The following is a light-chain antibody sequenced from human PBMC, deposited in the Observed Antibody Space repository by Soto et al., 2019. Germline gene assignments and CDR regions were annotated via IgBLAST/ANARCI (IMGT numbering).Light chain of an antibody. CDR3: QQTYSTPPT. Sequence: DIHMTQSPSSLSASVGDSVTITCRPSQNIDRYLHWYQHIPGKAPKLLIYGASNLQSGVPSRFTGSGSRTHFTLTLSSLQPEDSATYYCQQTYSTPPTFGGGTKVE. J-gene: IGKJ4*01. CDR2: GAS. V-gene: IGKV1-39*01. CDR1: QNIDRY.